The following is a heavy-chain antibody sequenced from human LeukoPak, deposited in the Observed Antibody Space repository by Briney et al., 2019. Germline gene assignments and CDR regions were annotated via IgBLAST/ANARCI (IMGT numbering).Heavy chain of an antibody. CDR3: ARGGGYNILSGYSH. Sequence: GASVKVSSKASGGTFSSYAISWVRQAPGQGLEWMGGIIPIFGTANYAQKFQGRVTITADKSTSTAYMELSSLRSEDTAVYYCARGGGYNILSGYSHWGQGTLVTVSS. CDR2: IIPIFGTA. J-gene: IGHJ4*02. V-gene: IGHV1-69*06. CDR1: GGTFSSYA. D-gene: IGHD3-9*01.